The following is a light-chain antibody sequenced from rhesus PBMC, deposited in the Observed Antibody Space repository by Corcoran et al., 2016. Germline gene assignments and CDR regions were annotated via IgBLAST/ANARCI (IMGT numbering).Light chain of an antibody. V-gene: IGKV1-32*03. J-gene: IGKJ4*01. CDR2: YAN. CDR1: QGISSY. CDR3: HQGYITPLT. Sequence: DIQMSQSPSSLSASVGDRVTITCRASQGISSYLNWYPQKPGKAPMLLIYYANRLESGVQSMFSGCGSGTDYTLTISSLQPEDFATYYGHQGYITPLTFGGGTKVEIK.